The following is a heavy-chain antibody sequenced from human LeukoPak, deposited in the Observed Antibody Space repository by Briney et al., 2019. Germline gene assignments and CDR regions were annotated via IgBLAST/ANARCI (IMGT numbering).Heavy chain of an antibody. CDR3: ARGSTDVYWYLDV. Sequence: SETLSLTCIVSGSPVSTFYWSWLRQSPGTGLEWIGFIHDTGSTAYNPSLKSRVTISLETSKNQLSLMLTSVTAADTAMYYCARGSTDVYWYLDVWGRGTLVTVSS. CDR1: GSPVSTFY. D-gene: IGHD1-26*01. CDR2: IHDTGST. J-gene: IGHJ2*01. V-gene: IGHV4-59*02.